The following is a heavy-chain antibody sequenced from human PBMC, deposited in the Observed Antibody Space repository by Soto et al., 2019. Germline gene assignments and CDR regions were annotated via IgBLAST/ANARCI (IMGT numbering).Heavy chain of an antibody. D-gene: IGHD3-22*01. V-gene: IGHV3-73*01. CDR2: IRSKANSYAT. J-gene: IGHJ6*02. Sequence: GGSLRLSCAASGFTFSGSAMHWVRQASGKGLEWVGRIRSKANSYATAYAASVKGRFTISRDDSKNTAYLQMNSLKTEDTAVYYCTCYDSSGYYYYYYGMDVWGQGTTGTVSS. CDR1: GFTFSGSA. CDR3: TCYDSSGYYYYYYGMDV.